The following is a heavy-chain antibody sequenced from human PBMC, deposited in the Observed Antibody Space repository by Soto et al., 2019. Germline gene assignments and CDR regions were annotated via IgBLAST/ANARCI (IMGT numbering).Heavy chain of an antibody. D-gene: IGHD5-12*01. CDR1: Y. J-gene: IGHJ3*02. CDR3: ARDTFRDGYNSYDAFDI. Sequence: YMHWVRQAPGQGLEWMGIINPSGGSTSYAQKFQGRVTMTRDASTSTVYMELSSLRSEDTAVYYCARDTFRDGYNSYDAFDIWGQGTMVTVSS. V-gene: IGHV1-46*01. CDR2: INPSGGST.